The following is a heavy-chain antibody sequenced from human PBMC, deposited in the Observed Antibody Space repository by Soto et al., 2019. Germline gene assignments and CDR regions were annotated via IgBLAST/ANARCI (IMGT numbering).Heavy chain of an antibody. V-gene: IGHV4-39*01. CDR2: IYYSGST. J-gene: IGHJ6*02. CDR3: ARRITNEARLWSSYYYYGMDV. CDR1: GGSISSSSYY. D-gene: IGHD5-18*01. Sequence: TLSLTCTVSGGSISSSSYYWGLIVDPPVNLLELIGSIYYSGSTYYNPSLKSRVTISVDTSKNQFSLKLSSVTAADTAVYYCARRITNEARLWSSYYYYGMDVWGQGTTVTVSS.